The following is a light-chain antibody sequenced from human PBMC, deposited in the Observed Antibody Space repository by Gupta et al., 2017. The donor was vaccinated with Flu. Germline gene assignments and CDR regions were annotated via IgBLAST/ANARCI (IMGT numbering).Light chain of an antibody. V-gene: IGLV2-23*02. CDR3: CSYAGSSTFV. CDR2: EDT. Sequence: SITLSCTGTSSDVDIYNLVSWYQHHPGKAPKLIMYEDTKRPSGISDRFSGSKSGNTASLTISGLQAEDEADYHCCSYAGSSTFVFGGGTKLTVL. CDR1: SSDVDIYNL. J-gene: IGLJ2*01.